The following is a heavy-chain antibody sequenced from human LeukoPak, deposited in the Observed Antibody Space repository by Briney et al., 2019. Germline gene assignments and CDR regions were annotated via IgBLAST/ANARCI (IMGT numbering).Heavy chain of an antibody. D-gene: IGHD2-15*01. CDR2: ITGGGDDT. J-gene: IGHJ4*02. CDR3: AKASYCSGGSCYYRD. V-gene: IGHV3-23*01. CDR1: GFTFSSYA. Sequence: GGSLRLSCAASGFTFSSYAMSWVRQAPGKGLEWVSGITGGGDDTYHADSVKGRFTISRDNSKNTLYLQMSSLRAEDTAVYYCAKASYCSGGSCYYRDWGQGTLVTVSS.